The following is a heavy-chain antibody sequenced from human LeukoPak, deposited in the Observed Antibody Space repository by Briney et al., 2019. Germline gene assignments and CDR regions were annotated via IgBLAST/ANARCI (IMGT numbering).Heavy chain of an antibody. CDR1: GFTFSSYW. Sequence: AGGSLRLSCAASGFTFSSYWMHWVRQPPGKGLVWVSAISGSGGSTYYADSVKGRFTISRDNSKNTLYLQMNSLRAEDTAVYYCAKDRYCSGGSCSYLENDYWGQGTLVTVSS. CDR2: ISGSGGST. J-gene: IGHJ4*02. CDR3: AKDRYCSGGSCSYLENDY. D-gene: IGHD2-15*01. V-gene: IGHV3-23*01.